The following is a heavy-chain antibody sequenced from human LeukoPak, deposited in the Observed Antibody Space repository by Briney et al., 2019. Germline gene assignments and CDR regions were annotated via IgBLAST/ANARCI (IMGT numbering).Heavy chain of an antibody. V-gene: IGHV1-58*01. D-gene: IGHD3-22*01. CDR2: IVVGSGNT. CDR3: AASPDYYDSSGYSYYFDY. J-gene: IGHJ4*02. Sequence: SVKVSCKASGFTFTSSAVQWVRQARGQRLEWIGWIVVGSGNTNYAQKFRERVTITRDMSTSTAYMELSSLRSEDTAVYYCAASPDYYDSSGYSYYFDYWGQGTLVTVSS. CDR1: GFTFTSSA.